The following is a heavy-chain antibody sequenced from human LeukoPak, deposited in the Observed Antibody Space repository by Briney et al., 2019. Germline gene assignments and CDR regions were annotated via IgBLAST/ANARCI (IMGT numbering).Heavy chain of an antibody. Sequence: SVKVSCKASGGTFSSYAISWVRQAPGQGLEWMGGIIPIFGTANYAQKFQGRVTVTADKSTSTAYMELSSLRSEDTAVYYCARHSSPPYCSGSSCYPYYFDYWGQGTLVTVSS. CDR2: IIPIFGTA. J-gene: IGHJ4*02. D-gene: IGHD2-15*01. CDR1: GGTFSSYA. V-gene: IGHV1-69*06. CDR3: ARHSSPPYCSGSSCYPYYFDY.